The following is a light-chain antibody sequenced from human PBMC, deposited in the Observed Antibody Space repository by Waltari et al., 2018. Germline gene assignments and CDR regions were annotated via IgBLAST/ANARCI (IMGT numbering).Light chain of an antibody. J-gene: IGLJ2*01. CDR1: SGLVSTRYY. CDR2: STN. V-gene: IGLV8-61*01. CDR3: VLYMGNGISL. Sequence: QTVVTQEPSLSVSPGGTVTLTCGLSSGLVSTRYYPRWYQQTPGQAPRTLIFSTNTRSSGVPDRFSGSILGNKAALTITGAQADDESDYYCVLYMGNGISLFGGGTRLTVL.